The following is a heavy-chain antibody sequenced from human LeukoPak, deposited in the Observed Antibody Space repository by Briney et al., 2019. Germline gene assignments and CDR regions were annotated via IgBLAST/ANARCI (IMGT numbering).Heavy chain of an antibody. J-gene: IGHJ4*02. V-gene: IGHV3-30-3*01. Sequence: GGSLRLSCAASGFTFSSYAMHWVRQAPGKGLEWVAVISYDGSNKYYADSVKGRFTISRDNSKNTLYLQTNSLRAEDTAVYYCARAAVIVGASYFDYWGQGTLVTVSS. CDR3: ARAAVIVGASYFDY. CDR1: GFTFSSYA. D-gene: IGHD1-26*01. CDR2: ISYDGSNK.